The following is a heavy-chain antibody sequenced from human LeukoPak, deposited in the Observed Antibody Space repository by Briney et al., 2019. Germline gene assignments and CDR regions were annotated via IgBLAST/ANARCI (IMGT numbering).Heavy chain of an antibody. V-gene: IGHV1-69*13. CDR3: ARDKGYSYGYPHYYYGMDV. CDR2: IIPIFGTA. Sequence: ASVKVSCKASGGTFSSYAISWVRQAPGQGLEWTGGIIPIFGTANYAQKFQGRVTITADESTSTAYMELSSLRSEDTAVYYCARDKGYSYGYPHYYYGMDVWGQGTTVTVSS. J-gene: IGHJ6*02. CDR1: GGTFSSYA. D-gene: IGHD5-18*01.